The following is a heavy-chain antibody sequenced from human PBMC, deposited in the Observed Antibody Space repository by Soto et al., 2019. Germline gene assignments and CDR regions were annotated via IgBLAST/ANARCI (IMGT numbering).Heavy chain of an antibody. CDR2: IYYSGST. CDR3: ASFLELRYFDY. D-gene: IGHD1-7*01. CDR1: GGSISSGDYY. Sequence: SETLSLTCTVSGGSISSGDYYWSWVRQPPGKGLEWIGYIYYSGSTYYKQSLKSRVTISVDTSKNQFSLKLSSVTAADTAVYYCASFLELRYFDYWGQGTLVTVSS. V-gene: IGHV4-30-4*01. J-gene: IGHJ4*02.